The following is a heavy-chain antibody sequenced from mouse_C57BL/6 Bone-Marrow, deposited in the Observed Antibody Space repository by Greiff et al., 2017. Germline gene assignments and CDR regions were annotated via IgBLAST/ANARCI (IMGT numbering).Heavy chain of an antibody. CDR2: IDPSDSYT. V-gene: IGHV1-59*01. J-gene: IGHJ2*01. Sequence: QVQLQQPGAELVRPGTSVKLSCKASGYTFTSYWMHWVKQRPGQGLEWIGVIDPSDSYTNYNQKFKGKATVTVDTSSSTAYMQLSSLTSEDSAVYYCAADSSVWGQGTTLTVSS. CDR3: AADSSV. D-gene: IGHD3-2*02. CDR1: GYTFTSYW.